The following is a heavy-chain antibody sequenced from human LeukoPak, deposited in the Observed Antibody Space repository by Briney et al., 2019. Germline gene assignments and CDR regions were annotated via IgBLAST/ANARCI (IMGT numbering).Heavy chain of an antibody. Sequence: EASVKVSCKASGFTFTSSAVQWVRQARGQRLEWIGWIVVGSGNTNYAQKFQERVTITRDMSTSTAYMELSSLRSEDTAVYYCAADSSRYYHYYYMDVWGKGTTVTVSS. J-gene: IGHJ6*03. CDR3: AADSSRYYHYYYMDV. V-gene: IGHV1-58*01. CDR2: IVVGSGNT. CDR1: GFTFTSSA.